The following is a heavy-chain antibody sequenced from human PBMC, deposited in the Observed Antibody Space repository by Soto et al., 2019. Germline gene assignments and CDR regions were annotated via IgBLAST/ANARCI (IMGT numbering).Heavy chain of an antibody. J-gene: IGHJ5*02. D-gene: IGHD3-22*01. CDR1: GGSFSGCY. CDR2: INHSGST. CDR3: ARAPYYYDVRSPTKRHNWFDP. V-gene: IGHV4-34*01. Sequence: SETLSLTCAVYGGSFSGCYWSWIRQPPGKGLEWIGEINHSGSTNYNPSLKSRVTISVDTSKNQFSLKLSSVTAADTAVYYCARAPYYYDVRSPTKRHNWFDPWGQGTLVTVSS.